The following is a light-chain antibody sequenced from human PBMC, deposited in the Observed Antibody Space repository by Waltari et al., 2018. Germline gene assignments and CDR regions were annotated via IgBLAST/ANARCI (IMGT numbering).Light chain of an antibody. J-gene: IGLJ1*01. CDR1: SSDVGGYNY. V-gene: IGLV2-14*01. Sequence: QSALTQPASVSGSPGQPITISCTGTSSDVGGYNYVSWYQQHPGKAPKLLIYDVNKRPSGVSTRCSGSKSGNTASLTISGLQAEDEADYYYCSYSSSSTLYVFGTGTKVTVL. CDR3: CSYSSSSTLYV. CDR2: DVN.